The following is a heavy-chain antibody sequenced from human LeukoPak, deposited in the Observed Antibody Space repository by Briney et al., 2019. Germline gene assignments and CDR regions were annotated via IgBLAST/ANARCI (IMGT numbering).Heavy chain of an antibody. V-gene: IGHV4-34*01. CDR1: GGSFSGYY. Sequence: NPSETLSLTCAVYGGSFSGYYWSWIRQPPGKGLEWIGEINHSGSTNYNPSLKSRVTISVDTSKNQFSLKLSSVTAADTAVYYCARSQNYYGSGSFNPPYYWGQGTLVTVSS. CDR2: INHSGST. D-gene: IGHD3-10*01. J-gene: IGHJ4*02. CDR3: ARSQNYYGSGSFNPPYY.